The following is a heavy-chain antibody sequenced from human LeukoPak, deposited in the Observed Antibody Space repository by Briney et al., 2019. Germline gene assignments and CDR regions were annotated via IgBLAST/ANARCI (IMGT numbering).Heavy chain of an antibody. D-gene: IGHD7-27*01. Sequence: SETLSLTCTVSGGSISSYYWSWIRQPPGKGLEWIGYIYYSGSTNYNPSLKSRVTISVDTSKNQFSLKLSSVTAADTVVYYCARATITGESDYWGQGTLVTVSS. CDR2: IYYSGST. V-gene: IGHV4-59*08. CDR1: GGSISSYY. J-gene: IGHJ4*02. CDR3: ARATITGESDY.